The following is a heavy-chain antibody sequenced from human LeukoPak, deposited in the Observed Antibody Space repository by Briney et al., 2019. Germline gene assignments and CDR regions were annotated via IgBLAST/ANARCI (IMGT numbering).Heavy chain of an antibody. CDR2: ISCSSRTI. J-gene: IGHJ5*02. CDR1: VFPFSSYR. V-gene: IGHV3-48*02. Sequence: GGSLRLSCAASVFPFSSYRVTWVRQARGRGLGWVSYISCSSRTIYYAHSVKGRFTIHRDNHKHSVSLQMKRLRYEDTFVFQCARDQGSGSDQGTDFYPWGERTLVTLSS. D-gene: IGHD1-26*01. CDR3: ARDQGSGSDQGTDFYP.